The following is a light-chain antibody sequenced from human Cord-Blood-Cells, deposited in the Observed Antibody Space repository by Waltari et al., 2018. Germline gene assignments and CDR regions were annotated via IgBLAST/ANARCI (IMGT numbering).Light chain of an antibody. V-gene: IGKV3D-15*01. CDR3: QQYNHWPYT. Sequence: EIVMTQSPATLSVSPGERATLSCRASQSVSSNLAWYQQKPGQAPRLLIYGASTRATDIHATTPDSGSGPHYTLTISSTPSEDFAVYYCQQYNHWPYTSGQGTKLEIK. CDR1: QSVSSN. CDR2: GAS. J-gene: IGKJ2*01.